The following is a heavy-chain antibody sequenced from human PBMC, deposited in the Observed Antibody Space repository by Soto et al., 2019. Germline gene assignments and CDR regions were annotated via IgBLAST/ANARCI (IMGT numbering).Heavy chain of an antibody. CDR1: GYTFTSYA. CDR2: INAGNGNT. V-gene: IGHV1-3*05. D-gene: IGHD6-19*01. Sequence: QVQLVQSGAEEKKPGASVKVSCKASGYTFTSYAMHWVRQAPGQRLEWMGWINAGNGNTKYSQKFQGRGTITRDTSASTAYMERSSLRSEDTAVYYCARSRGIAVADYWGQGTLVTVSS. J-gene: IGHJ4*02. CDR3: ARSRGIAVADY.